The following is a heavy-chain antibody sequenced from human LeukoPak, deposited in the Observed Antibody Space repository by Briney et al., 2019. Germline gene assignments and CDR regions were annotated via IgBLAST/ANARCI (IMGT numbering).Heavy chain of an antibody. D-gene: IGHD2-15*01. CDR3: ARDLEDFDSPANDY. J-gene: IGHJ4*02. Sequence: SETLSLTCTVSGDSISGYYWAWIRQPAGKGLEWIGHIYAPGSSNYSPSFKSRVTMSIDMSNSQFSLRLNSVTAADTAMYYCARDLEDFDSPANDYWGQGTHVIVSP. CDR2: IYAPGSS. V-gene: IGHV4-4*07. CDR1: GDSISGYY.